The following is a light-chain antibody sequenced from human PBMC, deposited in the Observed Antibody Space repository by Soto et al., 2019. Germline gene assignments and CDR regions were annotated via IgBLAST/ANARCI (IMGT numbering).Light chain of an antibody. CDR2: EVS. CDR3: SSYAGSNNWYV. J-gene: IGLJ1*01. V-gene: IGLV2-8*01. Sequence: QSALTQPPSASGSPGQSVTISCTGTSSDVGGYNYVSWYQQHPGKAPKLMIYEVSKRPSGVPDRFSGSKSGNTASLTVSGLQAEDEADYYYSSYAGSNNWYVFGTGTKLTVL. CDR1: SSDVGGYNY.